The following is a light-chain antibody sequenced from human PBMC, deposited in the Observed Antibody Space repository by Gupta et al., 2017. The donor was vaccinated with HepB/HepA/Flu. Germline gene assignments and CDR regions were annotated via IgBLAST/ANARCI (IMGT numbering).Light chain of an antibody. Sequence: QSALTQPASVSGSPGQSITISCTGSSSDVGGFNSVSWYQQYPGRAPKLLIYDVSNRPSGVAYRFSGSKSGNTASLTISGLQAEEEADYYCSSFRTGSTLVVFGGGTKVTVL. CDR2: DVS. CDR3: SSFRTGSTLVV. CDR1: SSDVGGFNS. J-gene: IGLJ2*01. V-gene: IGLV2-14*03.